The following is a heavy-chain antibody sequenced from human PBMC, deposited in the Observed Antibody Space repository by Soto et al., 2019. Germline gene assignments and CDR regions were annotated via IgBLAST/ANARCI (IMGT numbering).Heavy chain of an antibody. V-gene: IGHV3-7*01. J-gene: IGHJ5*02. CDR2: IKQDGSEK. D-gene: IGHD3-3*01. CDR1: GFTFSSYW. Sequence: EVQLGESGGGLVQPGGSLRLSCAASGFTFSSYWMILVRQAPGKVLELVANIKQDGSEKYYVDSVTGLFTISRDNDKNTMYLQMNRLRAEDKDVYYCARASGYYAFWRGSPPFGWFSPWGQGNLVTVSS. CDR3: ARASGYYAFWRGSPPFGWFSP.